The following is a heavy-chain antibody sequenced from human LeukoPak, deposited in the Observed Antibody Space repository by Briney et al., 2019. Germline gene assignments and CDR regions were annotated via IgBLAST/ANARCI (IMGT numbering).Heavy chain of an antibody. D-gene: IGHD2-15*01. J-gene: IGHJ1*01. V-gene: IGHV1-69*13. Sequence: SVKVSCKASGCTFSSYAISWVRQAPGQGLEWMGWIIPIFGTANYAQKFQGRVTITADESTSTAYMELSSLRSEDTAVYYCARDPYYCSGGSCYVAEYFQHWGQGTLVTVSS. CDR3: ARDPYYCSGGSCYVAEYFQH. CDR2: IIPIFGTA. CDR1: GCTFSSYA.